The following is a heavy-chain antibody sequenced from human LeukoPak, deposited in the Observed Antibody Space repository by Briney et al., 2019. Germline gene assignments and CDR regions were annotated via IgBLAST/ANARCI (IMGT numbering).Heavy chain of an antibody. CDR2: ISWNSGTI. Sequence: GRSLRLPCAASGFTFDDYAIHWVRQPPGKGLEWVSSISWNSGTIGYADSVKGRFTISRDNAKNSLYLQMHSLRAEDTAVYYCARDRVATGFDLWGQGTLVTVSA. V-gene: IGHV3-9*01. CDR3: ARDRVATGFDL. D-gene: IGHD5-12*01. CDR1: GFTFDDYA. J-gene: IGHJ4*02.